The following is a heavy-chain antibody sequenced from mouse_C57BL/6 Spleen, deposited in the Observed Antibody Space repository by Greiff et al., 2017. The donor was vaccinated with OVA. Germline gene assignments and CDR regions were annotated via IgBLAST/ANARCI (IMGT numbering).Heavy chain of an antibody. CDR3: ARRHYGSSYFDY. Sequence: QVQLQQSGAELVKPGASVKLSCKASGYTFTSYWMHWVKQRPGQGLEWIGMIHPNSGSTNYNEKFKSKATLTVDKSSSTAYMQLSSLTSEDSAVYYCARRHYGSSYFDYWGQGTTLTVSS. J-gene: IGHJ2*01. CDR1: GYTFTSYW. V-gene: IGHV1-64*01. D-gene: IGHD1-1*01. CDR2: IHPNSGST.